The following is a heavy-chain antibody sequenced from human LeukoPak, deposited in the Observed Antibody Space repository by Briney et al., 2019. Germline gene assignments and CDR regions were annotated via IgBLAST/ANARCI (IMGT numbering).Heavy chain of an antibody. CDR2: IYASGST. D-gene: IGHD5/OR15-5a*01. J-gene: IGHJ4*02. CDR3: ARGVSTINFAF. CDR1: GGSTSSSTHY. Sequence: SETLSLTCTVSGGSTSSSTHYWSWIRQPAGKGLEWIGRIYASGSTNYNPSLKSRATISVDTSKNQFSLKLSSVPAADTPVYSCARGVSTINFAFWGQGTLVTVSS. V-gene: IGHV4-61*02.